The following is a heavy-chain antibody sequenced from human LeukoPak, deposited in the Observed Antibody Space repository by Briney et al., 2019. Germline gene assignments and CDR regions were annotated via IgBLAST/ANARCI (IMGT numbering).Heavy chain of an antibody. CDR1: GGSISSYY. CDR3: ARDRVLWFGEDLEKDYYYYGMDV. V-gene: IGHV4-59*01. D-gene: IGHD3-10*01. J-gene: IGHJ6*02. CDR2: IYYSGST. Sequence: SETLSLTCTVSGGSISSYYWSWIRQPPGKGLEWIGYIYYSGSTNYNPSLKSRVTISVDTSKNQFSLKLSSVTAADTAVYYCARDRVLWFGEDLEKDYYYYGMDVWGQGTTVTVSS.